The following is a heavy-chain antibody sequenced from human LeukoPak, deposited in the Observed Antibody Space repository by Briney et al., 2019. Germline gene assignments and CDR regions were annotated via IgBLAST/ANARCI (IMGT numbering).Heavy chain of an antibody. CDR1: GYTFTSYY. CDR2: INPSGGST. CDR3: ARGDIVVVVAAYGMDV. Sequence: ASVKVSCKASGYTFTSYYIYRVRQAPGQGLKWMGIINPSGGSTNYAQKFQGRVTMTRDTSTGTVYMELSSLRSEDTAVYYCARGDIVVVVAAYGMDVWGQGTTVTVSS. V-gene: IGHV1-46*01. D-gene: IGHD2-15*01. J-gene: IGHJ6*02.